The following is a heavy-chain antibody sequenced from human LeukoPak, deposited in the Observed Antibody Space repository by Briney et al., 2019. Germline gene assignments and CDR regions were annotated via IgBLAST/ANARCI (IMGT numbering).Heavy chain of an antibody. D-gene: IGHD2-2*02. V-gene: IGHV4-61*02. CDR2: IYTSGST. CDR3: ARVPAAIFSYAFDI. Sequence: PSQTLSLTCTVSGGSISSGSYYWSWIRQPARKGLEWIGRIYTSGSTNYNPSLKSRVTISVDTSKNQFSLKLSSVTAADTAVYYCARVPAAIFSYAFDIWGQGTMVTVSS. J-gene: IGHJ3*02. CDR1: GGSISSGSYY.